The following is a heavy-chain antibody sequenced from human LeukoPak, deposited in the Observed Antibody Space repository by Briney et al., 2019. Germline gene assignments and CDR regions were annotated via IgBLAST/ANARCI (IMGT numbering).Heavy chain of an antibody. CDR3: ANGNRCTSPNCLGYYYFYMDV. Sequence: GGSLRLSCAASGFTFSSYAMNWVRQAPGRGLEWVSGFSGSGGTTYYADSVKGRFTISRDNSKNTLYLQMNSLRAEDTAVYYCANGNRCTSPNCLGYYYFYMDVWGKGTSVTVSS. D-gene: IGHD2-8*01. V-gene: IGHV3-23*01. CDR2: FSGSGGTT. CDR1: GFTFSSYA. J-gene: IGHJ6*03.